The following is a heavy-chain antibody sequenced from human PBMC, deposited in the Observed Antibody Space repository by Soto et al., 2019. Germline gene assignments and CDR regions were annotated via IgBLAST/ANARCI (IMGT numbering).Heavy chain of an antibody. CDR3: ARIVGADRRWFDP. CDR1: GYTFTSYG. V-gene: IGHV1-18*01. Sequence: ASVKVACKASGYTFTSYGISWVLQAPGQGLEWMGWISAYNGNTNYARKLQGRVTMTTDTSTSTAYMELRSLRSDDTAVYYCARIVGADRRWFDPWGQGTLVTVSS. CDR2: ISAYNGNT. D-gene: IGHD1-26*01. J-gene: IGHJ5*02.